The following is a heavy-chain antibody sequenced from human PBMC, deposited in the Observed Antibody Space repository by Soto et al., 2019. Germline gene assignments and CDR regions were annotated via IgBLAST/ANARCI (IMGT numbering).Heavy chain of an antibody. J-gene: IGHJ6*02. V-gene: IGHV1-69*13. Sequence: GASVKVSCKASGGTFSSYAISWVRQAPGQGLEWMGGIIPIFGTTNYAQKFQGRVTITADESTSTAYMELSSLRSEDTAVYYCASPCGGSCSAMYYYYGMDVWGQGTTVTVSS. CDR3: ASPCGGSCSAMYYYYGMDV. CDR1: GGTFSSYA. CDR2: IIPIFGTT. D-gene: IGHD2-15*01.